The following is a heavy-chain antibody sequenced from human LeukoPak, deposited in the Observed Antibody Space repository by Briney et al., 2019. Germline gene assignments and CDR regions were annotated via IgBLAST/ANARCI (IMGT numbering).Heavy chain of an antibody. D-gene: IGHD5-18*01. CDR3: AKDQRDTPDY. Sequence: GGPLRLYCAASGFTFSSYGMHWVRKAPGKGLEWVAVISYDGSNKYYADSVKGRFTISRDNSKNTLYLQMNSLRAEDTAVYYCAKDQRDTPDYWGQGTLVTVSS. CDR1: GFTFSSYG. J-gene: IGHJ4*02. V-gene: IGHV3-30*18. CDR2: ISYDGSNK.